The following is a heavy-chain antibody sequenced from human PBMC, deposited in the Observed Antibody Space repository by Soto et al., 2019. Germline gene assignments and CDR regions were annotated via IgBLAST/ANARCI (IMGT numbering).Heavy chain of an antibody. CDR3: ARARGWGSPYYGMDV. Sequence: QLQLQESGSGLVKPSQTLSLTCAVSGGSISSGGYSWIWIRQSPGKGLEWIGYIYHSGNTHYNPSLKTRVTISVDRSKHQFSLKLSSVTAAETAVYYCARARGWGSPYYGMDVWGQGTTVTVSS. V-gene: IGHV4-30-2*06. J-gene: IGHJ6*02. CDR2: IYHSGNT. D-gene: IGHD3-16*01. CDR1: GGSISSGGYS.